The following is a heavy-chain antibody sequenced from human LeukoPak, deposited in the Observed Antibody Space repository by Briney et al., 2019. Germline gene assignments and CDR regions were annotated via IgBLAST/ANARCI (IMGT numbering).Heavy chain of an antibody. V-gene: IGHV4-34*01. Sequence: SETLSLTCAVYGGSFSGYYWSWIRQPPGKGLEWIGEINHSGSTNYNPSLKSRVTISVDTSKNQFSLKLNSVTAADTAVYYCARDLGLGLYDYWGQGTLVTVSS. CDR1: GGSFSGYY. J-gene: IGHJ4*02. CDR2: INHSGST. D-gene: IGHD6-19*01. CDR3: ARDLGLGLYDY.